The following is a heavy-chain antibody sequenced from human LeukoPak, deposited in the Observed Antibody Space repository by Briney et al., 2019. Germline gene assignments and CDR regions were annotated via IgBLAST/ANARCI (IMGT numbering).Heavy chain of an antibody. CDR3: AKGGPYDSSGYYGY. CDR2: ISGSGGST. V-gene: IGHV3-23*01. J-gene: IGHJ4*02. D-gene: IGHD3-22*01. CDR1: GFPLIIGNHA. Sequence: QSGGSLRLSCAVSGFPLIIGNHAMSWVRQAPGKGLEWVSTISGSGGSTYYADSVKGRFIISRDNSKSTLYLQMNSLRAEDTAVYYCAKGGPYDSSGYYGYWGQGTLVTVSS.